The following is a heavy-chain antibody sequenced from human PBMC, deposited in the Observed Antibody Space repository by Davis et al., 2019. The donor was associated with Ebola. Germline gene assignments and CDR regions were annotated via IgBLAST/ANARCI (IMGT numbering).Heavy chain of an antibody. V-gene: IGHV1-69*06. J-gene: IGHJ6*02. CDR3: ARGTYYYDSSGYYWEYYYGMDV. Sequence: SVTVSCKASGYTFTSYGISWVRQAPGQGLEWMGGIIPIFGTANYAQKFQGRVTITADKSTSTAYMELSSLRSEDTAVYYCARGTYYYDSSGYYWEYYYGMDVWGQGTTVTVSS. D-gene: IGHD3-22*01. CDR1: GYTFTSYG. CDR2: IIPIFGTA.